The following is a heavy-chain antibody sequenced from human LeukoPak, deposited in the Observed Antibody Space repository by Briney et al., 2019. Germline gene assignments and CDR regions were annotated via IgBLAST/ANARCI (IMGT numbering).Heavy chain of an antibody. CDR3: ARDTGFPFFDF. Sequence: GASLKVSCKASGYSFIGYYIHWVRQAPGQGLEWLGSVNPNSGVTTYAPKFQGRITMTRDTSIGTAYMELNWLTSDDTAVYYCARDTGFPFFDFWGHGALVTVSS. V-gene: IGHV1-2*02. J-gene: IGHJ4*01. CDR1: GYSFIGYY. CDR2: VNPNSGVT.